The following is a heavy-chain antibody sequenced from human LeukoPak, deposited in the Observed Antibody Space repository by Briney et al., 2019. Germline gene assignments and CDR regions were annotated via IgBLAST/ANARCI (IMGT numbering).Heavy chain of an antibody. V-gene: IGHV3-23*01. D-gene: IGHD3-3*02. CDR2: ISGSGGST. J-gene: IGHJ3*02. CDR3: AKYYHPGAFDI. CDR1: GFTFSTYA. Sequence: GGSLRLSCAASGFTFSTYAMNWVRQAPGKGLEGLEWVSAISGSGGSTYYADSVKCRFTISRDNSKNTLYLQMNSLRAEDTAVYYCAKYYHPGAFDIWGQGTMVTVSS.